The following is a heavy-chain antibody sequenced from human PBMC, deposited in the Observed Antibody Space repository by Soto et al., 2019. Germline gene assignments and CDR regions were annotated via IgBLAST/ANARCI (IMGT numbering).Heavy chain of an antibody. CDR3: ASLHSGSYGDFDY. CDR2: IYYSGST. D-gene: IGHD1-26*01. J-gene: IGHJ4*02. CDR1: GGSISSSSYY. V-gene: IGHV4-39*01. Sequence: QLQLQESGPGLVKPSETLSLTCTVSGGSISSSSYYWGWIRQPPGKGLEWIGSIYYSGSTYYNPSLKSRVTISVDTSKNQFSLKLSSVTAADTAVYYCASLHSGSYGDFDYWGQGTLVTVSS.